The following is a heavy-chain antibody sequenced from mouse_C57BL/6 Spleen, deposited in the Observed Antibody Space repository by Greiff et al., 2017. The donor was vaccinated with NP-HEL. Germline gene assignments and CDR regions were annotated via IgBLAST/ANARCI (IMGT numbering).Heavy chain of an antibody. V-gene: IGHV5-17*01. CDR3: ARLWGNLFMDY. Sequence: EVKLVESGAGLVKPGGSLKLSCAASGFTFSDYGMHWVRQAPGKGLEWVAYISSGGSTIYYADTVKGRFTISSDNAKNTLILQMTSLRSEDTAMYYCARLWGNLFMDYWGQGTSVTVSS. D-gene: IGHD2-1*01. J-gene: IGHJ4*01. CDR2: ISSGGSTI. CDR1: GFTFSDYG.